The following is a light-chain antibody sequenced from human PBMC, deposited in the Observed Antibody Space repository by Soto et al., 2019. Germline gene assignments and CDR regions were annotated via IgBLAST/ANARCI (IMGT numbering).Light chain of an antibody. Sequence: DIVMTQSPLSLLVTPGEPASIPSRSSQSLLHSNGYNYLDWYLQKPGQSPQLLIYLGSNRASGVPDRFSGSGSGTDFTLKISRVEAEDVGVYYCMQALQTSWTFGQGTKVDIK. J-gene: IGKJ1*01. CDR1: QSLLHSNGYNY. CDR3: MQALQTSWT. CDR2: LGS. V-gene: IGKV2-28*01.